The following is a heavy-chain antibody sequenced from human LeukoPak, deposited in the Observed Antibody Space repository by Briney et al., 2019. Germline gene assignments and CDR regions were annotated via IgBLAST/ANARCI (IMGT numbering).Heavy chain of an antibody. J-gene: IGHJ3*02. CDR3: ATDVAVPTGAFDI. D-gene: IGHD2-2*01. V-gene: IGHV1-69*04. CDR1: GGTFSSYA. CDR2: IIPILGIA. Sequence: SVKVSCKASGGTFSSYAISWVRQVPGQGLEWMGRIIPILGIANYAQKFQGRVTITADKSTSTAYMELSSLRSEDTAVYYCATDVAVPTGAFDIWGQGTMVTVSS.